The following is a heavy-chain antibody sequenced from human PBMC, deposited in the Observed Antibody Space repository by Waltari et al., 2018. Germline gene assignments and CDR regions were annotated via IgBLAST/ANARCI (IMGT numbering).Heavy chain of an antibody. V-gene: IGHV4-39*07. CDR3: AREVLPNATIWRSYFDY. CDR2: IYYSRST. Sequence: QLQLQESGAGLVQPSETLSLTCTVSVGSISRSSYYWGWIRQPPGKGLEWIGSIYYSRSTYYNPSLKRRVTISVDTSKNQFSLKLSSVTAADTAVYYCAREVLPNATIWRSYFDYWGQGSLVTVSS. J-gene: IGHJ4*02. CDR1: VGSISRSSYY. D-gene: IGHD5-12*01.